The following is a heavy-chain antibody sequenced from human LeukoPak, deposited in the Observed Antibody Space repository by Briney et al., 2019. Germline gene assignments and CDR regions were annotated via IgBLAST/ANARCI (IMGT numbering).Heavy chain of an antibody. CDR1: GGSFSGYY. D-gene: IGHD6-19*01. CDR3: ARVEQWLAPIDY. V-gene: IGHV4-59*01. Sequence: SETLSLTCAVYGGSFSGYYWSWIRQPPGKGLEWIGYIYYSGSTNYNPSLKSRVTISVDTSKNQFSLNLSSVTAADTAVYYCARVEQWLAPIDYWGQGTLVTVSS. J-gene: IGHJ4*02. CDR2: IYYSGST.